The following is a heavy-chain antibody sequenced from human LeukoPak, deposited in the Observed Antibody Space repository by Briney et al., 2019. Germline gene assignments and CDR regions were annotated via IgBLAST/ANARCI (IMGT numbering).Heavy chain of an antibody. CDR2: IYYSGST. J-gene: IGHJ4*02. Sequence: SETLSLTCTVSGGSISSYYWSWIRQPPGKGLGWIGYIYYSGSTNYNPSLKSRVTISVDTSKNQFSLKLSSVTAADTAVYYCARGSLTAKHVQLHYFDYWGQGTLVTVSS. V-gene: IGHV4-59*01. D-gene: IGHD3-10*01. CDR1: GGSISSYY. CDR3: ARGSLTAKHVQLHYFDY.